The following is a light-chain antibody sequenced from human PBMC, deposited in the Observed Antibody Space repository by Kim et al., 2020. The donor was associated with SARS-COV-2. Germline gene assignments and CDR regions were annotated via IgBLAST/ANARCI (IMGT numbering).Light chain of an antibody. CDR2: GGS. CDR1: QSVSSA. Sequence: LTWSPGERATLSCRARQSVSSALAWYQQKPGKAPRLLIYGGSNKATGIPARFSGSGSGTDFTLTISSLEPEDIAVYYCQQRSNWYTFGEGTKLEI. CDR3: QQRSNWYT. V-gene: IGKV3-11*01. J-gene: IGKJ2*01.